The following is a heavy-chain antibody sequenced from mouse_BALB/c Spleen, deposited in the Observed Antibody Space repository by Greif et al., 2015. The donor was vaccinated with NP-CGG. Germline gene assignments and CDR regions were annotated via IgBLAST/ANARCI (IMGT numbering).Heavy chain of an antibody. J-gene: IGHJ3*01. CDR1: GYTFTSYW. CDR3: ARLGLGAY. CDR2: INPSTGYT. Sequence: VYLVESGAELAKPGASVKMSCKASGYTFTSYWMHWVKQRPGQGLEWIGYINPSTGYTEYNQKFKDKATLTADKSSSTAYMQLSSLTSEDSAVYYCARLGLGAYWGQGTLVTVSA. V-gene: IGHV1-7*01. D-gene: IGHD4-1*01.